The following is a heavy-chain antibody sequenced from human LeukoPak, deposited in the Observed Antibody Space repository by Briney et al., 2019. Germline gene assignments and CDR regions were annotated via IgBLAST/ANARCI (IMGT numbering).Heavy chain of an antibody. J-gene: IGHJ6*02. Sequence: SVKVSCKASGGTFSSYAISWVRQAPGQGLEWMGGIIPIFGTASYAQKFQGRVTITADESTSTAYMELSSLRSEDTAVYYCARGDIVVVPAAHPDHYYYYGMDVWGQGTTVTVSS. V-gene: IGHV1-69*13. CDR2: IIPIFGTA. D-gene: IGHD2-2*01. CDR1: GGTFSSYA. CDR3: ARGDIVVVPAAHPDHYYYYGMDV.